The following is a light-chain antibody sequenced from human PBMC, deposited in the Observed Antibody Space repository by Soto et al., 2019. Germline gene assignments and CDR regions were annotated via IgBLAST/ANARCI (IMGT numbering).Light chain of an antibody. CDR2: DAS. CDR3: QQYNNWPPT. CDR1: QSFRGL. Sequence: EIVLTQSPSTLSLSPGERATLSCRASQSFRGLLAWYQQKPGQAPRLLIYDASTRAPGIPARFSGSGSGTELTLTISSLQSDDFAVYHCQQYNNWPPTFGHGTRLE. V-gene: IGKV3-15*01. J-gene: IGKJ5*01.